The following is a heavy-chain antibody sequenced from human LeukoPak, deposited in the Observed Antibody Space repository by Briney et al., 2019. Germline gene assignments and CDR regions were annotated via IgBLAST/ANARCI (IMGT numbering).Heavy chain of an antibody. D-gene: IGHD3-22*01. CDR2: ISYDGSNK. V-gene: IGHV3-30*04. J-gene: IGHJ4*02. CDR3: ARGHTYYYDPILDY. Sequence: GGSLRLSCAASGFTFSSYAKHWVRQAPGKGLEWVAVISYDGSNKYYADSVKGRFTISRDNSKNTLYLQMNSLRAEDTAVYYCARGHTYYYDPILDYWGQGTLVTVSS. CDR1: GFTFSSYA.